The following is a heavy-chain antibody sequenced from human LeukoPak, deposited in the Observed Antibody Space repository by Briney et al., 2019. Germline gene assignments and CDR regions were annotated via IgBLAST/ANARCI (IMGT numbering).Heavy chain of an antibody. V-gene: IGHV4-59*01. CDR2: IDYGGST. J-gene: IGHJ4*02. D-gene: IGHD1-26*01. CDR1: GDSFSSYY. CDR3: GRLRGSAIDY. Sequence: WETLSLTCTVSGDSFSSYYWGWIRQPPGKGLEWIGYIDYGGSTTYNSSLRSRVTMSVDTSKNQFSLNLNPVTAADTAMYYCGRLRGSAIDYWGQGTLVAVSS.